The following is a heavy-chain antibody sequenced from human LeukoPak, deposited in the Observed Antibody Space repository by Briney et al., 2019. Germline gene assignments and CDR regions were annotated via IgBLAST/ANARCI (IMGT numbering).Heavy chain of an antibody. CDR1: GGSFSGYY. CDR3: ARLDPSYYSDSSGYYRY. D-gene: IGHD3-22*01. CDR2: INHSGST. Sequence: SETLSLTCAVYGGSFSGYYWSWIRQPPGKGLEWIGEINHSGSTNYNPSLKSRVTISVDTSKNQFSLKLSSVTAADTAVYYSARLDPSYYSDSSGYYRYWGQGTLVTVSS. V-gene: IGHV4-34*01. J-gene: IGHJ4*02.